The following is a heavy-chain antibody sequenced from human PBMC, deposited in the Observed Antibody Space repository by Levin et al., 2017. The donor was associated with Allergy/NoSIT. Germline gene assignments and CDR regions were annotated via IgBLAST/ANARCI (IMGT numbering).Heavy chain of an antibody. CDR1: GFTFSSFG. CDR3: AKAGYSSGGPLDYFDY. J-gene: IGHJ4*02. CDR2: ISYDGSNK. V-gene: IGHV3-30*18. Sequence: GGSLRLSCAASGFTFSSFGMHWVRQAPGKGLEWVAVISYDGSNKYYADSVKGRFTISRDNSKNTLYLQMNSLRAEDTAVYYCAKAGYSSGGPLDYFDYWGQGTLVTVSS. D-gene: IGHD6-19*01.